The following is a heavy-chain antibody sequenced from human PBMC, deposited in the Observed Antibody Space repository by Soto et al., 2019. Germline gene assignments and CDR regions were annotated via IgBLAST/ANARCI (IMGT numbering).Heavy chain of an antibody. CDR3: ATAGYCSGGSCFYS. J-gene: IGHJ5*02. CDR2: IKSNSDGGTA. Sequence: EVNLVETGGGLVKPGGSLRLSCAASGFTLGNAWMSWVRQAPGKGLEWVGLIKSNSDGGTADYAAPVKGRFTISRDDPQNSLYLQMSGLKTEDTAVYFCATAGYCSGGSCFYSWGPGTLVRVSA. CDR1: GFTLGNAW. V-gene: IGHV3-15*01. D-gene: IGHD2-15*01.